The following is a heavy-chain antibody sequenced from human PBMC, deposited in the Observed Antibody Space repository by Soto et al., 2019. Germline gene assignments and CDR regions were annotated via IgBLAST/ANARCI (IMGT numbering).Heavy chain of an antibody. D-gene: IGHD3-9*01. J-gene: IGHJ4*02. CDR1: GFTVNSNY. V-gene: IGHV3-66*01. Sequence: GGSLRLSCAASGFTVNSNYMSWVRLAPGKGLEWVSVIYSDGSTYYADSVKGRFIISRDNSNNTLYFQMNSLRAEDTAVYYCATLTKYDILTGFYPCWGQGTLVTVSS. CDR3: ATLTKYDILTGFYPC. CDR2: IYSDGST.